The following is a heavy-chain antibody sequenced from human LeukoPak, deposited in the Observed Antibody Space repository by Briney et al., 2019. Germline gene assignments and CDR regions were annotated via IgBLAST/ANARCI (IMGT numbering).Heavy chain of an antibody. Sequence: GGSLRLSCAASGFTVRSSYMSWVRQAPGKGLEWVSVIYSGGSPDYADSAKGRFTISTDNSKNTLYLQMDSLRVEDTAVYYCAGDGADNSGYYFGSLWGQGTVVTVSS. J-gene: IGHJ3*01. CDR1: GFTVRSSY. CDR2: IYSGGSP. D-gene: IGHD3-22*01. CDR3: AGDGADNSGYYFGSL. V-gene: IGHV3-53*01.